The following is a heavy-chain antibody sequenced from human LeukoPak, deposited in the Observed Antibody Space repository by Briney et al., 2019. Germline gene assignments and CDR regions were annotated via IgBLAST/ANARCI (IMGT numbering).Heavy chain of an antibody. V-gene: IGHV3-74*01. J-gene: IGHJ4*02. CDR2: ISGDGSTT. CDR3: ARDLRDY. Sequence: PGGSLRLSCAASGFTLSYYWMHWVRQGPGKGLVWVSTISGDGSTTHYADSVKGRFTISRDNAKNTLYLEMNSLRAEDTAVYYCARDLRDYWGQGTLVTVSS. CDR1: GFTLSYYW.